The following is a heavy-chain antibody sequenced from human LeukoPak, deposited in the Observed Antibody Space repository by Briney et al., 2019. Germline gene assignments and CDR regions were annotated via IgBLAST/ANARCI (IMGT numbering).Heavy chain of an antibody. CDR3: ARADGSSWYGELGFDP. V-gene: IGHV1-2*02. D-gene: IGHD6-13*01. J-gene: IGHJ5*02. CDR1: GYTFTGYY. Sequence: ASVKVSCKASGYTFTGYYMHWVRQAPGQGLEWMGWINPNSGGTNYAQKFQGRVTMTRDTSISTAYMELSRLRSDDTAVYYCARADGSSWYGELGFDPWGQGTLVTVSS. CDR2: INPNSGGT.